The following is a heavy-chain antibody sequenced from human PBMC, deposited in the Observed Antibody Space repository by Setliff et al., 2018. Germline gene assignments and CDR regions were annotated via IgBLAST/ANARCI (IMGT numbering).Heavy chain of an antibody. D-gene: IGHD2-15*01. CDR1: GYTFSDYW. Sequence: GESLKISCRGSGYTFSDYWIGWVRQMPGKGLEWMGIIYPGDSDTRYSPSFQGQVTFSADKSISTAYLQWRSLKASDSATYYCARVVGADGMGIDYWGQGTVVTVSS. CDR3: ARVVGADGMGIDY. V-gene: IGHV5-51*01. J-gene: IGHJ4*02. CDR2: IYPGDSDT.